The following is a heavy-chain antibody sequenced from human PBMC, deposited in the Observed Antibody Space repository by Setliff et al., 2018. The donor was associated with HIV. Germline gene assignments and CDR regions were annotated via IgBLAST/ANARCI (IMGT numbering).Heavy chain of an antibody. CDR1: GYTFINYD. V-gene: IGHV1-8*02. J-gene: IGHJ4*02. CDR3: AKELAASGLGYFDS. D-gene: IGHD3-22*01. CDR2: MNPDSGNT. Sequence: ASVKVSCKASGYTFINYDIYWVRQTTGQGLEWMGWMNPDSGNTGYAQKFQGRVTMTRNTSISTAYMGLSSLRSEDTAVYYCAKELAASGLGYFDSWGRGILVTVSS.